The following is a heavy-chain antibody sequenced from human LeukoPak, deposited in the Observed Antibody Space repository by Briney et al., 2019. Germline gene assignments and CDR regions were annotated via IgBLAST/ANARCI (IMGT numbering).Heavy chain of an antibody. CDR3: ARAEGYYDSSGYYHFDY. J-gene: IGHJ4*02. D-gene: IGHD3-22*01. CDR2: MNPNSGNT. V-gene: IGHV1-8*01. CDR1: GYTFTSYD. Sequence: APVKVSCKASGYTFTSYDINWVRQATGQGLEWMGWMNPNSGNTGYAQKFQGRVTMTRNTSISTAYMELSSLRSEDTAVYYCARAEGYYDSSGYYHFDYWGQGTLVTVSS.